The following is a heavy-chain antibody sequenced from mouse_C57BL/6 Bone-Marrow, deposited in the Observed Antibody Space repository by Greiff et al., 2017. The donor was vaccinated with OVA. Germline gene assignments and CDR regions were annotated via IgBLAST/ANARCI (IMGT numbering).Heavy chain of an antibody. V-gene: IGHV5-12*01. Sequence: EVQRVESRGGLVQPGGSLKLSCAASGFTFSDYYMYWVRQTPEKRLEWVAYISNGGGSTYYPDTVKGRFTISRDNAKNTLYLQMSRLKSEDTAMYYCARHPGDYWGQGTTLTVSS. CDR2: ISNGGGST. J-gene: IGHJ2*01. CDR1: GFTFSDYY. CDR3: ARHPGDY.